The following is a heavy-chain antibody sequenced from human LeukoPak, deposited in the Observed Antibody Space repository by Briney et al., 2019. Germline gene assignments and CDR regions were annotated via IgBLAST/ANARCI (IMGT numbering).Heavy chain of an antibody. CDR3: ARDMGGSGWYSLDY. CDR2: IYTSGST. Sequence: SETLSLTCTVSGGSISSESYYWSWIRQPAGKGLEWIGRIYTSGSTNYNPSLKSRVTISVDTFKNQFSLKLSSVTAADTAVYYCARDMGGSGWYSLDYWGQGTLVTVSS. J-gene: IGHJ4*02. V-gene: IGHV4-61*02. D-gene: IGHD6-19*01. CDR1: GGSISSESYY.